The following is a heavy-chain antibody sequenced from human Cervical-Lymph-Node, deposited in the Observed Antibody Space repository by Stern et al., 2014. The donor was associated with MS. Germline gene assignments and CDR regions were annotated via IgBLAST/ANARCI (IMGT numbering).Heavy chain of an antibody. Sequence: VQLVQSGPEVKKPGSSLKVSCRASRGTFSNAAINWVRQAPGQGLEWMGGIIPIFVRTNYAQKFQGRVTIIADKSTNTTYMELSSLTYEDTAVYYCARDLNDWGQGTLVTVSS. CDR1: RGTFSNAA. CDR2: IIPIFVRT. J-gene: IGHJ4*02. V-gene: IGHV1-69*06. CDR3: ARDLND.